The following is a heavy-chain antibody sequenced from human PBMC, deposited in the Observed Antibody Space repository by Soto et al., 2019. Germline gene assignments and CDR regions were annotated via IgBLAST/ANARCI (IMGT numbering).Heavy chain of an antibody. CDR1: GGSISSYY. Sequence: PSETLSLTCTVSGGSISSYYWSWIRQPPGKGLEWIGYIYYSGSTNYNPSLKSRVTISVDTSKNQFSLKLSSVTAADTAVYYCARSYGVLRYLPAKYNWFDPWGQGTLVTVSS. V-gene: IGHV4-59*01. CDR2: IYYSGST. J-gene: IGHJ5*02. CDR3: ARSYGVLRYLPAKYNWFDP. D-gene: IGHD3-9*01.